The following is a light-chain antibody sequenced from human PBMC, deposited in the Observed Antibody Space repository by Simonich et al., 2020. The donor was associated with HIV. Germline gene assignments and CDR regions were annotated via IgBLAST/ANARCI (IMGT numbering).Light chain of an antibody. CDR2: WAA. Sequence: DIVMTQSPDSLAVSLGERATLNCTSSQSILYSSNNKNYLVWYQKKPGQPPKLRIYWAATRESGVPDRVSGSGSGTDFTLTISSLQAEDVAVYYCQQYYSTPLTFGGGTKVEIK. V-gene: IGKV4-1*01. CDR3: QQYYSTPLT. J-gene: IGKJ4*01. CDR1: QSILYSSNNKNY.